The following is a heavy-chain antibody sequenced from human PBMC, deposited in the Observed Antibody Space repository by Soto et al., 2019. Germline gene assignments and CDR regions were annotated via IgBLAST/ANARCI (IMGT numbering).Heavy chain of an antibody. CDR2: IYYSGST. J-gene: IGHJ5*02. V-gene: IGHV4-31*03. CDR1: GGSISSGGYY. D-gene: IGHD3-16*01. Sequence: QVQLQESGPGLVKPSQTLSLTCTVSGGSISSGGYYWSWIRQHPGKGLEWIGYIYYSGSTYYNPALRSRVTISVDTSKNPFCLKVRSVTAADTAVYYCARGGLHLGELLNFDPWGQGTLVTVSS. CDR3: ARGGLHLGELLNFDP.